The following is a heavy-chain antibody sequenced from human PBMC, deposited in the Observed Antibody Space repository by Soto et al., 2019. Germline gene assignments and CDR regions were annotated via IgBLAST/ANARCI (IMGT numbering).Heavy chain of an antibody. CDR3: AKGPGYSSSWMVRYYYMDV. CDR2: ISGSGGST. V-gene: IGHV3-23*01. J-gene: IGHJ6*03. D-gene: IGHD6-13*01. CDR1: GFTFSSYA. Sequence: GGSLRLSCAASGFTFSSYAMSWVRQAPGKGLEWVSAISGSGGSTYYADSVKGRFTISRDNSKNTLYLQMNSLRAEDTAVYYCAKGPGYSSSWMVRYYYMDVWGKGTTVTVSS.